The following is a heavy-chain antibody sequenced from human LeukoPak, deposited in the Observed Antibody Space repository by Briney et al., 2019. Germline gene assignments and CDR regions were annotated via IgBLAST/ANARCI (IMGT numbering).Heavy chain of an antibody. CDR3: ARDTIAVAGYHFDC. Sequence: PSETLSLTCTVSGGSISSYYWSWIRQPAGKGLEWIGRIYTSGSTNYNPSLKSRVTMSVDTSKNQFSLKLSSVTAADTAVYYCARDTIAVAGYHFDCWGQGTLVTVSS. CDR1: GGSISSYY. CDR2: IYTSGST. D-gene: IGHD6-19*01. V-gene: IGHV4-4*07. J-gene: IGHJ4*02.